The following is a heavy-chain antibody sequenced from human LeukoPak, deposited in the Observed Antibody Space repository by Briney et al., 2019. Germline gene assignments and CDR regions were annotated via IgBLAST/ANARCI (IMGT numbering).Heavy chain of an antibody. Sequence: ASVKASCKASGGTFISYAISWVRQAPGQGLEWMGGIIPIFGTANYAQKFQGRVTITTDESTSTAYMELSSLRSEDTAVYYCARGTYDFWSGPVNPYYYYYMYVWGKGTTVTVSS. V-gene: IGHV1-69*05. CDR2: IIPIFGTA. CDR3: ARGTYDFWSGPVNPYYYYYMYV. D-gene: IGHD3-3*01. J-gene: IGHJ6*03. CDR1: GGTFISYA.